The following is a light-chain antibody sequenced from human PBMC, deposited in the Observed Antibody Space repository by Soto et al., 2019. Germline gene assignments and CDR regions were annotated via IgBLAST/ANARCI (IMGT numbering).Light chain of an antibody. CDR2: TAS. CDR3: QQYDSLPVT. Sequence: IQMTQSPSSLSASVGDRVTITCQASQGIKGHLNWYQQKPGKAPKLLIYTASDLETGVPSRFSGSGSGTDFTFTISSLQPEDIATYYCQQYDSLPVTFGQGTKVEIK. CDR1: QGIKGH. V-gene: IGKV1-33*01. J-gene: IGKJ1*01.